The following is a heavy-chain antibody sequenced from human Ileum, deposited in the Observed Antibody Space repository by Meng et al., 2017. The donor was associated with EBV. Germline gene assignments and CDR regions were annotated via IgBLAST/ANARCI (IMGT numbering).Heavy chain of an antibody. V-gene: IGHV4-4*02. Sequence: LRALGPALVNPSETPSLTCSVSGDSIANHNWWDWVRQPPGKGLEWIGEIPHRGSSAYNPSLKSRVTMSIDKSKNQFSLKLTSVTAADTAVYHCLRGSGGSVWGQGTLVTVSS. CDR2: IPHRGSS. CDR1: GDSIANHNW. D-gene: IGHD3-10*01. J-gene: IGHJ1*01. CDR3: LRGSGGSV.